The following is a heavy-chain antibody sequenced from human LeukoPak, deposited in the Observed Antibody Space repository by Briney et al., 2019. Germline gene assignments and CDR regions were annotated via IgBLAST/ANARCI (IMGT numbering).Heavy chain of an antibody. Sequence: GGSLRLSCAASGFTFSSYAMHWVRQAPGKGLEWVAVISYDGSNKYYADSVKGRFTISRDNSNNTLYLQMNSLRAEDTAVYYCARGYSSGWYYPFGYWGQGTLVTVSS. CDR2: ISYDGSNK. D-gene: IGHD6-19*01. CDR1: GFTFSSYA. CDR3: ARGYSSGWYYPFGY. J-gene: IGHJ4*02. V-gene: IGHV3-30*04.